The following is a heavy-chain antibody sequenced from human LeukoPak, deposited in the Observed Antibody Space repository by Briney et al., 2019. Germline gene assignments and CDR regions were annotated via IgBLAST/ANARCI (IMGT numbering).Heavy chain of an antibody. CDR1: GFTFSSYS. J-gene: IGHJ6*02. Sequence: GSLRLSCAASGFTFSSYSMNWVRQAPGKGLEWIGHIFYSGTSDYNPSLKSRVNISVDTSSNQFSLKVSSVTAADSAVYYCARIICSGGSCYSGTIYGMDVWGQGTTVTVSS. CDR2: IFYSGTS. V-gene: IGHV4-59*01. D-gene: IGHD2-15*01. CDR3: ARIICSGGSCYSGTIYGMDV.